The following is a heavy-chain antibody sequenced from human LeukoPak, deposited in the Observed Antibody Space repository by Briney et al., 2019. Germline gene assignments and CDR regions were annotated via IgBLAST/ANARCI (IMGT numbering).Heavy chain of an antibody. V-gene: IGHV1-18*01. D-gene: IGHD3-3*01. CDR2: ISAYNDNT. CDR3: ARALYDFWSGYFLMGHDDFDL. Sequence: ASVKVSCKASGYTFTSYGISSVRQAPGQGLEWMGWISAYNDNTNYAQKLQGRGNMTTDTSTSTAYMELRSLRSDDTAVYYCARALYDFWSGYFLMGHDDFDLWGQGTRVPVSS. J-gene: IGHJ3*01. CDR1: GYTFTSYG.